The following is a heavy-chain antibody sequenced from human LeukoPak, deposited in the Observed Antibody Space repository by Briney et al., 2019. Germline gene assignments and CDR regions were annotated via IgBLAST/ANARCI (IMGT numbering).Heavy chain of an antibody. CDR3: ARGGSSSWNNWFDP. CDR2: INSDGSST. V-gene: IGHV3-74*01. CDR1: GFTFSSYW. D-gene: IGHD6-13*01. Sequence: PGGSLRLSCAASGFTFSSYWMHWVRQAPGKGLVRVSRINSDGSSTSYADSVKGRFTISRDNAKNTLYLQMNSLRAEDTAVYYCARGGSSSWNNWFDPWGQGTLVTVSS. J-gene: IGHJ5*02.